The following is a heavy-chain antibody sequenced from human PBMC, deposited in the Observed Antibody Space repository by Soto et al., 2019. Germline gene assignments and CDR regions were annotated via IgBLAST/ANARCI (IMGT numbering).Heavy chain of an antibody. J-gene: IGHJ4*02. D-gene: IGHD4-17*01. CDR3: AKKFDYGDYPFYFDY. CDR2: IRSRPYGGTT. V-gene: IGHV3-49*03. CDR1: GFTFPDYG. Sequence: EVQLVESGGGLIQPGRSLRLSCTPSGFTFPDYGVSWFRQAPGKGLEWLGFIRSRPYGGTTEYAASVEGRFTISRXXXXXXXXXXXXSLKTEDTAVYYCAKKFDYGDYPFYFDYWGQGTLVTVSS.